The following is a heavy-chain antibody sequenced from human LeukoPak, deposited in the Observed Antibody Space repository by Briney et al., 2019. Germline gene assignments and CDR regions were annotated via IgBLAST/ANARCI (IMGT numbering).Heavy chain of an antibody. Sequence: PSETLSLTCSVSGGSISSYYWDWIRQPPGKGLEWIGFIHSSGDTHYSPSLESRVTMSVDTSKNQFSLKLASVSAGDKAVYYCARHHRSTNGGTCFDYWGQGTLVTVSS. J-gene: IGHJ4*02. D-gene: IGHD2-8*01. CDR3: ARHHRSTNGGTCFDY. V-gene: IGHV4-4*09. CDR2: IHSSGDT. CDR1: GGSISSYY.